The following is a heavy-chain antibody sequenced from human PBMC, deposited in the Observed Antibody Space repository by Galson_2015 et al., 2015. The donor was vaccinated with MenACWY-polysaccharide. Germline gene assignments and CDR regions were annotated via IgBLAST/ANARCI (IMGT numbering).Heavy chain of an antibody. V-gene: IGHV1-69*13. CDR1: GGTFSSYA. Sequence: VKVSCKASGGTFSSYAISWVRQAPGQGLEWMGGIIPIFGTANYAQKFQGRVTITADESTSTAYMELSSLRSEDTAVYYCARSFRSGYYQIKDAFDIWGQGTMVTVSS. J-gene: IGHJ3*02. CDR2: IIPIFGTA. D-gene: IGHD3-22*01. CDR3: ARSFRSGYYQIKDAFDI.